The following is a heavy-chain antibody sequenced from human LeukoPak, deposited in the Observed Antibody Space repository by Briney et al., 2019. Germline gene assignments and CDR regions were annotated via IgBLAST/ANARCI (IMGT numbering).Heavy chain of an antibody. CDR3: AAGGTSGWDLNY. CDR1: GFTFSSHS. J-gene: IGHJ4*02. D-gene: IGHD6-19*01. CDR2: INPKGENI. V-gene: IGHV3-48*01. Sequence: GGSLRLSCAASGFTFSSHSMNWVRQAPGKGLEGIAYINPKGENIHYADSVKGRFITSRDNAKSTLYLQMNSLGAEDTALYYCAAGGTSGWDLNYWGRGTWVTASS.